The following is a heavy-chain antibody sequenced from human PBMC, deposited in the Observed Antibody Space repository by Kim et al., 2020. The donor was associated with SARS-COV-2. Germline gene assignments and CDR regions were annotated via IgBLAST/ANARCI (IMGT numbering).Heavy chain of an antibody. Sequence: ASVKVSCKASGYTFTRHKIHWVRQAPGQGLEWMGIITPIDGFTNYAQKFQGRVTMTRDMSTSTVDMELSSLRSEDTAVYYCARDNIDWSFDYWGQGALVTVS. CDR2: ITPIDGFT. CDR1: GYTFTRHK. CDR3: ARDNIDWSFDY. V-gene: IGHV1-46*01. J-gene: IGHJ4*02. D-gene: IGHD3-9*01.